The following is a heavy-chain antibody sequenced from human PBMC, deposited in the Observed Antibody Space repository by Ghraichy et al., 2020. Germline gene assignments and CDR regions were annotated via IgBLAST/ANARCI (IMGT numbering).Heavy chain of an antibody. Sequence: GGSLRLSCAASGFTFSSYAMSWVRQAPGKGLEWVSAISGSGGSTYYADSVKGRFTISRDNSKNTLYLQMNSLRAEDTTVYYCAKGVLDFWQWLGIDYWGQGTLVTVSS. CDR3: AKGVLDFWQWLGIDY. D-gene: IGHD3-3*01. J-gene: IGHJ4*02. V-gene: IGHV3-23*01. CDR2: ISGSGGST. CDR1: GFTFSSYA.